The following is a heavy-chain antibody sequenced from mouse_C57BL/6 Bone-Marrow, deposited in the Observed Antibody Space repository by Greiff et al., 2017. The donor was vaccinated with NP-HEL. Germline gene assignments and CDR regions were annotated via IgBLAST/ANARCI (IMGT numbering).Heavy chain of an antibody. D-gene: IGHD1-1*01. V-gene: IGHV5-9-1*02. Sequence: EVKLVESGEGLVKPGGSLKLSCAASGFTFSSYAMSWVRQTPEKRLEWVAYISSGGDYIYYADTVQGRFTISRDNARNTLYLQMSSLTSEDTAMYYCTSGGNYCGSSFFDYWGQGTTLTVSS. J-gene: IGHJ2*01. CDR3: TSGGNYCGSSFFDY. CDR2: ISSGGDYI. CDR1: GFTFSSYA.